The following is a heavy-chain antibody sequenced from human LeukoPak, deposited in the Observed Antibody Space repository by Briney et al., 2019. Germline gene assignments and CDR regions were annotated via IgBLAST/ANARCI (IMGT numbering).Heavy chain of an antibody. Sequence: GASVKVSCTASGYTFTGYYMHWVRQAPGQGLEWMGWINPNSGGTNYAQKFQGRVTMTRDTSISTAYMELSRLRSDDTAVYYCARGAAAGYGDFDYWGQGTLVTVSS. CDR2: INPNSGGT. V-gene: IGHV1-2*02. D-gene: IGHD6-13*01. CDR1: GYTFTGYY. CDR3: ARGAAAGYGDFDY. J-gene: IGHJ4*02.